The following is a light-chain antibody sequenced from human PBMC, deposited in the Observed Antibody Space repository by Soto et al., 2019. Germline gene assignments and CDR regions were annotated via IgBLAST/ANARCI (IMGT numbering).Light chain of an antibody. Sequence: DIQMTQSPSSLSASVGDRVTITCRASQGISTYLVWYQQRQGRAPKLLIYDASSLVSGVPSRFSGSGSGTAFTLTISSLQPEDFATYYCQQRDRTPYTFGQGTKLE. CDR3: QQRDRTPYT. CDR2: DAS. J-gene: IGKJ2*01. V-gene: IGKV1-39*01. CDR1: QGISTY.